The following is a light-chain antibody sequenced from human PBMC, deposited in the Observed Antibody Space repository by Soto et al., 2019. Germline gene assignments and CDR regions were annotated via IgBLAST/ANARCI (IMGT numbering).Light chain of an antibody. Sequence: QSALTQPAAVSGSPGQSITISCTGTSSDVGGYNYVSWYQQHPGKAPKRMIYDVSNRPSGVSNRFSGSKSGNTASLTISGLQAEDEDDYYCSSYTSSSTLVVCGGGTQLTVL. CDR2: DVS. V-gene: IGLV2-14*01. CDR1: SSDVGGYNY. CDR3: SSYTSSSTLVV. J-gene: IGLJ2*01.